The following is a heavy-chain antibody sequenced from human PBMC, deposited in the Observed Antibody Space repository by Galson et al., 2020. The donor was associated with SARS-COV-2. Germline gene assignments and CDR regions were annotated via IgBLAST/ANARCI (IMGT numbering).Heavy chain of an antibody. CDR3: ARDLDSRGRTDAFDI. CDR2: IYSGGST. CDR1: GFTVSSNY. Sequence: GGSLRLSCAASGFTVSSNYMSWVRQAPGKGLEWVPVIYSGGSTYYADSVKGRFTISRDNSKNTLYLQMNSLRAEDTAVYYCARDLDSRGRTDAFDIWGQGTMVTVSS. J-gene: IGHJ3*02. D-gene: IGHD3-22*01. V-gene: IGHV3-66*02.